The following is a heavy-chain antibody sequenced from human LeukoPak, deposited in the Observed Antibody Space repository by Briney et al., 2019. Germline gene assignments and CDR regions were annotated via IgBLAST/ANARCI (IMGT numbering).Heavy chain of an antibody. D-gene: IGHD7-27*01. CDR3: ARWGPERLLDAFDI. V-gene: IGHV1-69*13. Sequence: ASVKVSCKASGGTFSSYAISWVRQAPGQGLEWMGGIIPIFGTANYAQKFQGRVTITADESTSTAYMELSSLRSEDTAVYYRARWGPERLLDAFDIWGQGTMVTVSS. J-gene: IGHJ3*02. CDR1: GGTFSSYA. CDR2: IIPIFGTA.